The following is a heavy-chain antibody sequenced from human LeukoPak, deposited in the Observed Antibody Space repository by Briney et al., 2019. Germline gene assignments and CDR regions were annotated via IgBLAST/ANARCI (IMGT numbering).Heavy chain of an antibody. D-gene: IGHD1-26*01. Sequence: ASVKVSCKASGYTFTGYYMHWVRQAPGQGLEWMGWINPNSGGTNYAQKFQGRVTMTRDTSISTAYMELSRLRSDDTAVYYCARPESGENYYYMDVWGKGTTVTVSS. CDR2: INPNSGGT. J-gene: IGHJ6*03. V-gene: IGHV1-2*02. CDR1: GYTFTGYY. CDR3: ARPESGENYYYMDV.